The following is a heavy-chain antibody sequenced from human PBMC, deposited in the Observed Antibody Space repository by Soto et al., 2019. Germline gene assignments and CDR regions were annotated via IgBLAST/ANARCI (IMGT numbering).Heavy chain of an antibody. CDR2: SSGHNGNT. J-gene: IGHJ6*03. CDR3: ARFNFTNSGGNYYCFMEV. Sequence: QVQLVQSGAEVKKPGASVKVSCKASGYTLSNFDISWVRQAPGQGLEWMAWSSGHNGNTNFAQKFQGLVRLISDTSVSTAYMYLRSLRSDDTCLYFCARFNFTNSGGNYYCFMEVWGQWTTVTVSS. V-gene: IGHV1-18*04. CDR1: GYTLSNFD. D-gene: IGHD3-10*01.